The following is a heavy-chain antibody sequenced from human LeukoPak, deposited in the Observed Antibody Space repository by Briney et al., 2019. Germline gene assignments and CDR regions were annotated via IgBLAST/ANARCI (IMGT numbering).Heavy chain of an antibody. Sequence: GGSLRLSCAASGFTFSSFAMHWVRQAPGKGLEWVAVISLNGGDTNYAGSVKGRFTISRDNSKNTLYLQMSSLRAEDTAVYYCARDPTTRSNRAQFYSDYWGQGTLAIVSS. V-gene: IGHV3-30*04. CDR3: ARDPTTRSNRAQFYSDY. D-gene: IGHD4-17*01. CDR2: ISLNGGDT. J-gene: IGHJ4*02. CDR1: GFTFSSFA.